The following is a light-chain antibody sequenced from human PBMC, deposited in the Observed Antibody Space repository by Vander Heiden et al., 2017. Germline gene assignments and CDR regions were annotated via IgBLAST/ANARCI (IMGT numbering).Light chain of an antibody. CDR2: DAA. Sequence: EIVLTQSPATLSLSPGERATLSCRASQSVSSYLAWYQQKPGQAPRLLIYDAANRDTGIQARFSGSGSGTDFTLTISSLETEDFAVYYPQQRSPLTFGGGTKVEIK. CDR1: QSVSSY. J-gene: IGKJ4*01. CDR3: QQRSPLT. V-gene: IGKV3-11*01.